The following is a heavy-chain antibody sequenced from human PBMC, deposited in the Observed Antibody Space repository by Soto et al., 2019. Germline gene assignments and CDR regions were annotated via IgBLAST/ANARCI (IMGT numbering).Heavy chain of an antibody. CDR1: GGSISDYY. Sequence: SETLSLTCTVSGGSISDYYWSWIRQPPGKGLEWIGEINHSGSTNYNPSLKSRVTISVHTSKNQFSLKLSSVTAADTAVYYCARARKGSGSDYYYHYGMDVWGKGTTVTVPQ. J-gene: IGHJ6*04. CDR2: INHSGST. V-gene: IGHV4-34*01. CDR3: ARARKGSGSDYYYHYGMDV. D-gene: IGHD3-3*01.